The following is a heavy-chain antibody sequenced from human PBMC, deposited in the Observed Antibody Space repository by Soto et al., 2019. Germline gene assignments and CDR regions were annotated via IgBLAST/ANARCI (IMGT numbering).Heavy chain of an antibody. CDR2: INHSGST. CDR3: ARRNYFYALDV. V-gene: IGHV4-34*01. Sequence: SETLSLTCAVSGGSFSGYYWGWVRQPPGKGLEWVGEINHSGSTNYNPSLKRRVTISVDTSKNQVSLKVTSVTAADTAMYYCARRNYFYALDVWGQGTTVTVS. J-gene: IGHJ6*02. CDR1: GGSFSGYY.